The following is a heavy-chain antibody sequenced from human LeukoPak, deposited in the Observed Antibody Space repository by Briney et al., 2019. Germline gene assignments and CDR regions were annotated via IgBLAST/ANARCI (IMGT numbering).Heavy chain of an antibody. CDR2: INPYSGGT. Sequence: GASVKVSCKASEYTFTAYFIHWVRQAPGQGLEWMGWINPYSGGTNYAQRFQGRVTMTRDTSISTAFMELRSLRSDDTAVYYCARGSYDTSGYYRRDWFDPWGQGTLVTVSS. V-gene: IGHV1-2*02. D-gene: IGHD3-22*01. CDR3: ARGSYDTSGYYRRDWFDP. J-gene: IGHJ5*02. CDR1: EYTFTAYF.